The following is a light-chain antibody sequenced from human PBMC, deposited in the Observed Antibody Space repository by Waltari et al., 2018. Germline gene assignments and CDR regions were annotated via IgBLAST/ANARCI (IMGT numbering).Light chain of an antibody. CDR3: QQYSSYST. CDR1: QSIGSW. V-gene: IGKV1-5*03. Sequence: DIQMTQSPSTLSASVGDRVTITCRASQSIGSWLAWYQQKPGKAPKLLIYKASSLESGVPSRCSGSGSGTEFTLTISSLQPDDFATYSCQQYSSYSTFGQGTKLEI. J-gene: IGKJ2*01. CDR2: KAS.